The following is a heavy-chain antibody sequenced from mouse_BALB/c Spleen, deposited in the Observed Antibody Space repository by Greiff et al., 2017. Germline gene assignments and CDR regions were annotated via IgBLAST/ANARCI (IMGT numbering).Heavy chain of an antibody. V-gene: IGHV3-2*02. D-gene: IGHD2-10*01. Sequence: DVQLQESGPGLVKPSQSLSLTCTVTGYSITSDYAWNWIRQFPGNKLEWMGYISYSGSTSYNPSLKSRISITRDTSKNQFFLQLNSVTTEDTATYYCATSYDNWYFDGWGAGTTVTVSS. CDR1: GYSITSDYA. CDR2: ISYSGST. CDR3: ATSYDNWYFDG. J-gene: IGHJ1*01.